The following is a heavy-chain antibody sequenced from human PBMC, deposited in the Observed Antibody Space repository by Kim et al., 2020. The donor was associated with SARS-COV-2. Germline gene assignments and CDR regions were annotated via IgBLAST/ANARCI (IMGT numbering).Heavy chain of an antibody. J-gene: IGHJ4*02. V-gene: IGHV3-33*01. CDR1: GFTFSSYG. CDR3: ARVGEVLGTLDY. CDR2: IWYDGSNK. Sequence: GGSLRLSCAASGFTFSSYGMHWVRQAPGKGLEWVAVIWYDGSNKYYADSVKGRFTISRDNSKNTLYLQMNSLRAEDTAVYYCARVGEVLGTLDYWGQGTLVTVSS. D-gene: IGHD3-10*01.